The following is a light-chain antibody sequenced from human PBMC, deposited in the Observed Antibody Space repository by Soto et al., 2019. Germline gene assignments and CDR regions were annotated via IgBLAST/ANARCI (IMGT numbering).Light chain of an antibody. Sequence: VVLTQSPATLSLSPGERATLSCRASRHVYINALAWYQQKPGRTPTLLIFGASTRATDIPDRFSGTGSGTDFSLAINGVEPEDSAVYYCQQYCASPFTFGPGTRVEI. CDR1: RHVYINA. CDR3: QQYCASPFT. J-gene: IGKJ3*01. CDR2: GAS. V-gene: IGKV3-20*01.